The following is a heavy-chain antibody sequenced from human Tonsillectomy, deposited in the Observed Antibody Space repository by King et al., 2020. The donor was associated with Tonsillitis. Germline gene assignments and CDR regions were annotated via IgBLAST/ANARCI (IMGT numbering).Heavy chain of an antibody. V-gene: IGHV3-30*04. D-gene: IGHD2-21*01. CDR3: ARDIGPGRIVGGFDY. J-gene: IGHJ4*02. Sequence: VQLVESGGGVVQPGRSLRLSCAASGFTFSSYAMHWVRQAPGKGLEWVAVISYDGSNKYYADSVKGRFTISRDNSKNTLYLQMNSLRAEDTAVYYCARDIGPGRIVGGFDYWGQGTLVTVSS. CDR2: ISYDGSNK. CDR1: GFTFSSYA.